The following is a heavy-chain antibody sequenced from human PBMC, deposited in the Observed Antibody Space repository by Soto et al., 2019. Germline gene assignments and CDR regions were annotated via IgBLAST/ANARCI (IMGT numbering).Heavy chain of an antibody. Sequence: PSETLSLTCTVSGGSISSYYWSWIRQPPGKGLEWIGYIYYSGSTNYNPSLKSRVTISVDTSKNQFSLKLSSVTAADTAVYYCARDTPYYDILTGHWGFDPWGQGTLVTVYS. CDR1: GGSISSYY. CDR2: IYYSGST. J-gene: IGHJ5*02. V-gene: IGHV4-59*01. CDR3: ARDTPYYDILTGHWGFDP. D-gene: IGHD3-9*01.